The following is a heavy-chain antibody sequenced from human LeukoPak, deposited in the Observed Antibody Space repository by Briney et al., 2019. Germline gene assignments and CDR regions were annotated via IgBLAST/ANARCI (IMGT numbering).Heavy chain of an antibody. J-gene: IGHJ4*02. CDR1: GFSVSNNY. V-gene: IGHV3-66*01. D-gene: IGHD2-15*01. Sequence: GGSLRLSCAASGFSVSNNYMSWVRQAPGKGLEWVSVIYSGGSTFYADSVKGRFTISRDNSKNTLYLQMNSLRAEDTAVYYCARDLRGSGFDYWGQGTLVTVSS. CDR2: IYSGGST. CDR3: ARDLRGSGFDY.